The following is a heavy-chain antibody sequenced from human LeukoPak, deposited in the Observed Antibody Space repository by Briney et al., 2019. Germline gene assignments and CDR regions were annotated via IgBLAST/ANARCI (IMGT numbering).Heavy chain of an antibody. Sequence: GGSLRLSCAASGFTFSSYSMNWVRQTPGKGLEWVSSISSSSSYIYYADSVKGRFTISRDNAKNSLYLQMNSLRAEDTAVYYCARGAMVRGVIMGPFDYWGQGTLVTVSS. V-gene: IGHV3-21*01. CDR1: GFTFSSYS. D-gene: IGHD3-10*01. J-gene: IGHJ4*02. CDR2: ISSSSSYI. CDR3: ARGAMVRGVIMGPFDY.